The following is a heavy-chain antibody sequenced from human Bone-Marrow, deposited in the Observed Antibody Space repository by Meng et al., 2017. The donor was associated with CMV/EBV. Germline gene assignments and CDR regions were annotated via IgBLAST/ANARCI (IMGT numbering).Heavy chain of an antibody. CDR2: ISSSSSYI. CDR1: GFTFSSYS. D-gene: IGHD2-2*01. V-gene: IGHV3-21*01. Sequence: GESLKISCAASGFTFSSYSMHWVRQAPGKGLEWVSSISSSSSYIYYADSVKGRFTISRDNAKNSLYLQMNSLRAEDTAVYYCARESRSSTSSDAFDIWGQGTMVTVSS. J-gene: IGHJ3*02. CDR3: ARESRSSTSSDAFDI.